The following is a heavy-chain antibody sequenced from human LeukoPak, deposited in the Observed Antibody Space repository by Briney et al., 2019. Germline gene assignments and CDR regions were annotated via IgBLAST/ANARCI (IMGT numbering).Heavy chain of an antibody. J-gene: IGHJ5*02. CDR1: GFTFSSYS. CDR2: ISSSSSYM. V-gene: IGHV3-21*01. Sequence: PGGSLRLSCAASGFTFSSYSMNWVRQAPGKGLEWVSSISSSSSYMYYADSVKGRFTVSRDNAKNSLYLQMNSLRAEDTAVYYCASMTAVAGAYNWFDPWGQGTLVTVSS. CDR3: ASMTAVAGAYNWFDP. D-gene: IGHD6-19*01.